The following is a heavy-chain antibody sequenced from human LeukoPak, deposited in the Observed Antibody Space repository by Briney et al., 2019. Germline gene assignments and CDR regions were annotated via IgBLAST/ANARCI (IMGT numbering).Heavy chain of an antibody. V-gene: IGHV4-59*11. CDR2: IYYSGST. Sequence: SETLSLTCTVSGGSISSHYWSWIRQPPGKGLEWIGYIYYSGSTNYNPSLKSRVTISVDTSKNQFSLKLSSVTAADTAVHYCARDSCSGGSCYSDYWGQGTLVTVSS. D-gene: IGHD2-15*01. CDR3: ARDSCSGGSCYSDY. J-gene: IGHJ4*02. CDR1: GGSISSHY.